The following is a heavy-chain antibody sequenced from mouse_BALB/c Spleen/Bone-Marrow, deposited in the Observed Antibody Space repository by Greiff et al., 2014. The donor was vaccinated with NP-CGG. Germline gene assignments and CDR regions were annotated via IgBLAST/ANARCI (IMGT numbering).Heavy chain of an antibody. CDR3: ARRDYGPAWFTY. V-gene: IGHV1-18*01. Sequence: VQLQQPGPELVKPGASVKISCKTSGYTFTESTINWVKQSHGKSLEWIGGINPNNGATGYNQKFKGKATLIVDKSSSTAYLELRSLTSDDSAVYYCARRDYGPAWFTYWGQGTLVTVSA. J-gene: IGHJ3*01. D-gene: IGHD1-1*01. CDR1: GYTFTEST. CDR2: INPNNGAT.